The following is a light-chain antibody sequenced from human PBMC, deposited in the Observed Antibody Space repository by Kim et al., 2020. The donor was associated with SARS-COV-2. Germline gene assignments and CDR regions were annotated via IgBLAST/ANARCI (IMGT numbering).Light chain of an antibody. V-gene: IGKV3-20*01. CDR2: GAS. CDR1: QSVSSSY. J-gene: IGKJ1*01. CDR3: QQYGSSPQWT. Sequence: PGERATLSCRASQSVSSSYLAWYQQKPGLAPRLLIYGASSRATGIPDRFSGSGSGTDFTLTISRLEPEDFAVYYCQQYGSSPQWTFGQGTKVDIK.